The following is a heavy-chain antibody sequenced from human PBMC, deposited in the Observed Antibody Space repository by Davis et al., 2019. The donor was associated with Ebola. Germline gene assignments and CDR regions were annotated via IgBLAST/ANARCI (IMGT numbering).Heavy chain of an antibody. D-gene: IGHD3-3*01. CDR1: GFTFSSYS. J-gene: IGHJ4*02. Sequence: GESLKLSCAASGFTFSSYSMNWVRQAPGKGLEWVSSISSSSSYIYYADSVKGRFTISRDNAKNSLYLQMNSLRAEDTAVYYCAREFAVVFFDYWGQGTLVTVSS. V-gene: IGHV3-21*04. CDR3: AREFAVVFFDY. CDR2: ISSSSSYI.